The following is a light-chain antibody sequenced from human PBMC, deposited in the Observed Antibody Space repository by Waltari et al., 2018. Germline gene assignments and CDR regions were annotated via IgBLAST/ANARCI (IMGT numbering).Light chain of an antibody. J-gene: IGKJ1*01. CDR3: QQSYSTPRT. Sequence: DIQMTQSPSSLSASVGDRVTITCRTSQSISSYLNWYQQKPGKAPKLLIYTASNLHSGVPSRFSGSGSETDFTLAISSLQPEDFATYYCQQSYSTPRTFGQGTKVEIK. CDR2: TAS. V-gene: IGKV1-39*01. CDR1: QSISSY.